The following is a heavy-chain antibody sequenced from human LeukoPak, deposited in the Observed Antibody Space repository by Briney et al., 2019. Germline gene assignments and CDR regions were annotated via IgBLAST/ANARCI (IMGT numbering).Heavy chain of an antibody. CDR2: ISSSSSYI. D-gene: IGHD4-23*01. Sequence: PGGSLRLSCAASGFTFSSYSMNWVRQAPGKGLEWVSSISSSSSYIYYADSVKGRFTISRDNSKNTLYLQMNSLGAEDTAVYFCARDGLRWYWYFDLWGRGTLVTVSS. CDR3: ARDGLRWYWYFDL. J-gene: IGHJ2*01. V-gene: IGHV3-21*04. CDR1: GFTFSSYS.